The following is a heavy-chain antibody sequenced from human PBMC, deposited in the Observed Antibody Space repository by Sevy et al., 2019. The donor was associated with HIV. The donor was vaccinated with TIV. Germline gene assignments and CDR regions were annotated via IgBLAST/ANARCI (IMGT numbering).Heavy chain of an antibody. Sequence: GGCLRLSCAASGFTFSSYAMSWVRQAPGKGLEWVSDISGSGGSTYYADSVKGRFTISRDNSKNTLYLQMNSLRAEDTAVDYCASGIAAAGTMGWFDPWGQGTLVTVSS. D-gene: IGHD6-13*01. CDR1: GFTFSSYA. V-gene: IGHV3-23*01. CDR2: ISGSGGST. J-gene: IGHJ5*02. CDR3: ASGIAAAGTMGWFDP.